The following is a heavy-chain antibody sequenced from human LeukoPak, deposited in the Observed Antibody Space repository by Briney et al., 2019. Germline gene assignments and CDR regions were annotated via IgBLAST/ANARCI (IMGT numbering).Heavy chain of an antibody. V-gene: IGHV1-69*05. Sequence: SVKVSCKASGGTFSTYAISWVRQAPGQGLEWMGRIIPIFGTANYAQKFQGRVTITTDESTSTAYMELSSLRSEDTAVYYCARDPPTDYDFWSGYFDYWGQGTLVTVSS. CDR3: ARDPPTDYDFWSGYFDY. CDR1: GGTFSTYA. CDR2: IIPIFGTA. D-gene: IGHD3-3*01. J-gene: IGHJ4*02.